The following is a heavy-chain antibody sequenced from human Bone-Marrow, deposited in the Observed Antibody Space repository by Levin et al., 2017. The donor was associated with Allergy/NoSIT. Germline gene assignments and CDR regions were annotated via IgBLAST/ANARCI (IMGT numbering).Heavy chain of an antibody. V-gene: IGHV3-23*01. J-gene: IGHJ4*02. D-gene: IGHD3-3*01. Sequence: GGSLRLSCAASGFIFDTYAMSWVRQTPGKGLEWVSSISGGGSSTYYAGSVKGRFTISRDNSKNTLYLQMKSLRAEDTAIYYCAKGQTTTIFGVVTAFDNWGQGTLVTVSS. CDR2: ISGGGSST. CDR1: GFIFDTYA. CDR3: AKGQTTTIFGVVTAFDN.